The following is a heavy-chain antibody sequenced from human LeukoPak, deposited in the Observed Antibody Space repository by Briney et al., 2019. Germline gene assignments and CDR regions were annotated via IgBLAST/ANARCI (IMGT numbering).Heavy chain of an antibody. CDR1: GFTFRSYW. V-gene: IGHV3-74*01. CDR3: VRGSFGPDI. J-gene: IGHJ3*02. D-gene: IGHD3/OR15-3a*01. Sequence: GGSLRLSCAASGFTFRSYWMHWVRQASGKGLVWVSRINNAGRETTYADIVKGRFTISGDTAKNTLYLQMNRLRAEDTAVYYCVRGSFGPDIWGQGTMVTVSS. CDR2: INNAGRET.